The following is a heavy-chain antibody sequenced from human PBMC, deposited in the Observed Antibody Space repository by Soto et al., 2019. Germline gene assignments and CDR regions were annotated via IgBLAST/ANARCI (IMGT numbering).Heavy chain of an antibody. J-gene: IGHJ3*02. D-gene: IGHD2-15*01. CDR3: ARVCSGGSCYSDAFDI. CDR2: IYSGGST. Sequence: PGGSLRLSCAASGFTVSSNYMSWVRQAPGKGLEWVSVIYSGGSTYYADSVKGRFTISRDNSKNTLYLQMNSLRAGDTAVYYCARVCSGGSCYSDAFDIWGQGTMVTVSS. CDR1: GFTVSSNY. V-gene: IGHV3-53*01.